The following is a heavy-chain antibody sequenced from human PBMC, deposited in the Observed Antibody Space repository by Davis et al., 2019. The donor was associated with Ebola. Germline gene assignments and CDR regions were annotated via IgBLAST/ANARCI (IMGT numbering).Heavy chain of an antibody. CDR3: ARDLTPLDYYYYGMDV. V-gene: IGHV4-59*01. CDR1: GGSISSYY. CDR2: IYYSGST. D-gene: IGHD6-6*01. Sequence: PSETLSLTCTVSGGSISSYYWSWIRQPPGKGLEWIGYIYYSGSTNYNPSLKSRVTISVDTSKNQFSLKLSSVTAADTAVYYCARDLTPLDYYYYGMDVWGQGTTVTVSS. J-gene: IGHJ6*02.